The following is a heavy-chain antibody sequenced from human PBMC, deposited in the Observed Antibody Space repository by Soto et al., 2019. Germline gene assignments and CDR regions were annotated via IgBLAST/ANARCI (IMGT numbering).Heavy chain of an antibody. J-gene: IGHJ6*02. V-gene: IGHV1-69*13. D-gene: IGHD6-6*01. Sequence: SVKVSCKASGGTFSSYAISWVRQAPGQGLEWMGGIIPIFGTANYAQKFQGRVTITADESTSTAYMELSSLRSEDTAVYYCARVRLSSSFAPWFTLPHTNYRSGMGVWGDGTTVPVS. CDR1: GGTFSSYA. CDR3: ARVRLSSSFAPWFTLPHTNYRSGMGV. CDR2: IIPIFGTA.